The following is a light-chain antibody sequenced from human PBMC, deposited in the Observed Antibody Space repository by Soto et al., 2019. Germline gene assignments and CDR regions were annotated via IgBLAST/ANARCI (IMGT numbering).Light chain of an antibody. CDR3: MQTLQTPPFT. CDR2: LGS. J-gene: IGKJ3*01. V-gene: IGKV2-28*01. Sequence: DIVMTQSPLSLPVTPGEPASIACRSSQSLLHSNGYNYLDWYVQKPGQSPQLPIYLGSNRASGVPDRFSGSGSGTDFTLKSSRVEAEDVGVYYCMQTLQTPPFTFGPGTKVDIK. CDR1: QSLLHSNGYNY.